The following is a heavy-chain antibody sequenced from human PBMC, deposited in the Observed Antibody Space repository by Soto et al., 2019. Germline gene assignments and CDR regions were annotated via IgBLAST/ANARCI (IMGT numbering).Heavy chain of an antibody. CDR1: GGSISGGVGGLYY. V-gene: IGHV4-30-4*01. D-gene: IGHD4-17*01. CDR3: AREVIPLTTDWYFDL. CDR2: IYDSGST. J-gene: IGHJ2*01. Sequence: QLQLRESGPGLVKPSETLSLTCTVSGGSISGGVGGLYYWSWIRPPPGKGLEWIGYIYDSGSTYFNPSLKSRGTISVDTSKNQFSLRLSSVTAADTAVYYCAREVIPLTTDWYFDLWGRGTLVTVSS.